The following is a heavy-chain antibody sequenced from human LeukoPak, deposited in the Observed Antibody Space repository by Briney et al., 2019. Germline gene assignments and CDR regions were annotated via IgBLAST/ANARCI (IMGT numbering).Heavy chain of an antibody. CDR2: IYYSGST. CDR1: GGSISSSSYY. V-gene: IGHV4-39*07. D-gene: IGHD3-9*01. Sequence: SETLSLTCTVSGGSISSSSYYWGWIRQPPGKGLEWIGSIYYSGSTYYNPSLKSRVTISVDTSKNQFSLKLSSVTAADTAVYYCARSTLDDILTGYYKSYYHYYMDVWGKGTTVTVSS. CDR3: ARSTLDDILTGYYKSYYHYYMDV. J-gene: IGHJ6*03.